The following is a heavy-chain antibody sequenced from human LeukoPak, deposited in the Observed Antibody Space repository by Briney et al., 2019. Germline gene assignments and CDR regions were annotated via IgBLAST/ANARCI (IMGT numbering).Heavy chain of an antibody. J-gene: IGHJ6*02. V-gene: IGHV3-43*02. CDR1: GFTFDDYA. D-gene: IGHD2-2*01. CDR2: ISWDGGST. Sequence: PGRSLRLSCAASGFTFDDYAMHWVRQAPGKGLEWVSLISWDGGSTYYADSVKGRFTISRDNSKNSLYLQMNSLRTEDTALYYCAKDIAPAYYYYYYGMDVWGQGTTVTVSS. CDR3: AKDIAPAYYYYYYGMDV.